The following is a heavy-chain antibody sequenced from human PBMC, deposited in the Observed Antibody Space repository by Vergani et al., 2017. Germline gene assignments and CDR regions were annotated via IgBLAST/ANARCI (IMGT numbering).Heavy chain of an antibody. CDR2: ISTYNGHT. V-gene: IGHV1-18*04. Sequence: QDPLVQSGAEMRRPGASVKVSCKASGYSFTSYGINWVRQAPGQGLEWLGWISTYNGHTNYAQKFQDRVTLTTDTSTDTAFLEVTSLRSDDTAVYYCARDGRYSGSYHLGAFDIWGQGTMVTVSS. D-gene: IGHD1-26*01. CDR1: GYSFTSYG. J-gene: IGHJ3*02. CDR3: ARDGRYSGSYHLGAFDI.